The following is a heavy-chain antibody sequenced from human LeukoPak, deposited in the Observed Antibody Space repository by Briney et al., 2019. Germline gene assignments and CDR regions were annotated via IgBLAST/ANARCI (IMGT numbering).Heavy chain of an antibody. V-gene: IGHV4-59*01. D-gene: IGHD3-3*01. Sequence: SETLSPTCTVAARSFSSYYWSWVRQPPGKGREWSGYTYYSGSTNYNPSLKSRITISVDSSKIQFSLKLSSVAAADTAVYYCARVERFFDYWGQGTLVTVSS. CDR2: TYYSGST. CDR1: ARSFSSYY. CDR3: ARVERFFDY. J-gene: IGHJ4*02.